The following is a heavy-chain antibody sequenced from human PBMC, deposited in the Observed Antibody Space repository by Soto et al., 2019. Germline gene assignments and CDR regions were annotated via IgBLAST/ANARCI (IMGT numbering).Heavy chain of an antibody. V-gene: IGHV1-69*18. D-gene: IGHD1-26*01. CDR1: GDTFSHYV. Sequence: VQMVQSGAEVKEPGSSVKVSCTNSGDTFSHYVMSWVRQAPGQGLEWMGSLAPISGSSNYAERLEGRLTISADAGTSTMYMELRSLKYDDTAVYYCARIGVGSRRWGQGTMVTVSS. CDR2: LAPISGSS. CDR3: ARIGVGSRR. J-gene: IGHJ3*01.